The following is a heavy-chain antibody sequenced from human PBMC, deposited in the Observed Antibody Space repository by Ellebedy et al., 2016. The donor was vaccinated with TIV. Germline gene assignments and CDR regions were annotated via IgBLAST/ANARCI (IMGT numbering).Heavy chain of an antibody. D-gene: IGHD3-9*01. J-gene: IGHJ5*02. CDR1: GYTFTDYY. V-gene: IGHV1-2*02. CDR3: ARVTYDIFPTHPESVGWFDP. CDR2: LNPTSGAT. Sequence: AASVKVSCKASGYTFTDYYMHWVRQAPGQGLEWMGWLNPTSGATKYAQIFQGRVTMTRDTSINTAYMGLSRLTSDDTARYYCARVTYDIFPTHPESVGWFDPWGQGTLVTVSS.